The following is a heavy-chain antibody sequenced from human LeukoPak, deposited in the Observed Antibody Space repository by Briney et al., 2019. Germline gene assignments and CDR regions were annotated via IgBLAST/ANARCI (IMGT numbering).Heavy chain of an antibody. CDR2: IHQSGST. CDR3: ARELRYDNSDSGAF. Sequence: NSSETLSLTCAIYGESFNGHYWSWIRQPPGKGLEWIGEIHQSGSTNDNPSLKSRVTMSVDTSKKQFSLKLTSVTAADTALYYCARELRYDNSDSGAFWGQGTVVTVSS. V-gene: IGHV4-34*01. J-gene: IGHJ3*01. D-gene: IGHD3-22*01. CDR1: GESFNGHY.